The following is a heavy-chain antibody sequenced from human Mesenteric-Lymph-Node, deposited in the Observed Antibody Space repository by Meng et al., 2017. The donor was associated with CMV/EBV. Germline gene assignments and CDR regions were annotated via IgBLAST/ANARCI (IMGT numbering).Heavy chain of an antibody. J-gene: IGHJ3*02. Sequence: GESLKISCVASGFMFNNFAMSWVRQAPGKGLEWVSAIFSGGGNTRYADSVRGRFTVSRDNSKNTLYLQMNSLSAEDTAVYYCAKDNLPTSGDYYEGAFDIWGQGTVVTVSS. CDR2: IFSGGGNT. CDR1: GFMFNNFA. D-gene: IGHD3-22*01. V-gene: IGHV3-23*03. CDR3: AKDNLPTSGDYYEGAFDI.